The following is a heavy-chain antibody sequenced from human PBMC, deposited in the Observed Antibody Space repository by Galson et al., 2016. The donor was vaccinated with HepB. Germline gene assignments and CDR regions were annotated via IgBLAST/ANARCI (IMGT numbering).Heavy chain of an antibody. CDR2: ISHSGNT. Sequence: SETLSLTCAVSGDSISNWYWSWIRQPPGKGLEWIGYISHSGNTDSNPSLKSRVTISADTSKNQFSLKLSSVTAADTAVYFCARHNYDILTGYYGVKNGMDVWGQGTTVTVSS. CDR1: GDSISNWY. D-gene: IGHD3-9*01. CDR3: ARHNYDILTGYYGVKNGMDV. J-gene: IGHJ6*02. V-gene: IGHV4-59*08.